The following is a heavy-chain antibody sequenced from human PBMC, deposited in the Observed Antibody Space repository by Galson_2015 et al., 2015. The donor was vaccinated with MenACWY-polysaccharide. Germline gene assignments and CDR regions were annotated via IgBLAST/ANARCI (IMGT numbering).Heavy chain of an antibody. D-gene: IGHD5-12*01. J-gene: IGHJ4*02. CDR2: IYSDGQT. V-gene: IGHV3-66*02. CDR3: AGDDVDVVGIDY. CDR1: GFTVRSNY. Sequence: SLRLSCAASGFTVRSNYMTWVRQTPGKGLEWVSVIYSDGQTHYADSVKGRFTISRDNSNSTVYLQMNSLRAEDTAVYYCAGDDVDVVGIDYWGQGTLVTVSS.